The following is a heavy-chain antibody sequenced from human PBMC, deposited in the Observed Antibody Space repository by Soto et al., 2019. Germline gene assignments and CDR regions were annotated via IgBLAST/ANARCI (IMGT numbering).Heavy chain of an antibody. D-gene: IGHD3-10*01. J-gene: IGHJ4*02. CDR2: IYSGGST. V-gene: IGHV3-66*01. CDR1: GFTVSSNY. Sequence: EVQLVESGGGLVQPGGSLRLSCAASGFTVSSNYMSWVRQAPGKGLEWVSVIYSGGSTYYAGSVKGRFTISRDNSKNTLYLQMNSLRAEDTAVYYCARDSYGSGSDSPLVVWGQGTLVTVSS. CDR3: ARDSYGSGSDSPLVV.